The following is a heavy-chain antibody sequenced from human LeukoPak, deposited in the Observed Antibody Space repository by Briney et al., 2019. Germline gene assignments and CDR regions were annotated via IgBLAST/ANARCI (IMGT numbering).Heavy chain of an antibody. CDR2: IIPMISMA. CDR3: ARERAAVVPPVYAAFDI. Sequence: GASVKVSCKASGYTFTGYYMHWVRQAPGQGLEWIGRIIPMISMANYGQTHQYRVMITADKTTNTVYLEMNSLTYGDTAVYYCARERAAVVPPVYAAFDIWGHGTAVTVSS. CDR1: GYTFTGYY. D-gene: IGHD2-8*01. J-gene: IGHJ3*02. V-gene: IGHV1-69*04.